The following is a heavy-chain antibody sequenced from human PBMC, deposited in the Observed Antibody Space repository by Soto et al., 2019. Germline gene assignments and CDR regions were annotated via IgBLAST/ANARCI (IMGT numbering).Heavy chain of an antibody. J-gene: IGHJ4*02. V-gene: IGHV4-59*01. Sequence: SETLSLTCTVSGGSMRNYFWTWIRQPPGKGLEWIGYIHYSGTTSFFPSYNPSLRSRVTISEDTSKNQFSLKLLSVTTADTAVYFCAAGEASSRNLAPYYLDFRGQGTLVTVSS. CDR3: AAGEASSRNLAPYYLDF. CDR1: GGSMRNYF. D-gene: IGHD6-13*01. CDR2: IHYSGTT.